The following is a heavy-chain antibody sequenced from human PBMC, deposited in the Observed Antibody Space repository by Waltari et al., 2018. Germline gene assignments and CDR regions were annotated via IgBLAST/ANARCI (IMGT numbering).Heavy chain of an antibody. Sequence: QLQLQESGPGLVKPSETLSLTCTVSGGSISSSSYYWGWIRQPPGKGLEWIGSIYYRASTYYNPSLKSRVTISVDTSKNQFSLKLSSVTAADTAVYYCARHPAMTIMLWYFDLWGRGTLVTVSS. V-gene: IGHV4-39*01. CDR3: ARHPAMTIMLWYFDL. J-gene: IGHJ2*01. D-gene: IGHD2-8*01. CDR1: GGSISSSSYY. CDR2: IYYRAST.